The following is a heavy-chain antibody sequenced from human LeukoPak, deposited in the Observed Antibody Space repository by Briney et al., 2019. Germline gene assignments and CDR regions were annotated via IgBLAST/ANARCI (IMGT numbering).Heavy chain of an antibody. CDR3: ARQDYESVEYYFDY. V-gene: IGHV3-30-3*01. Sequence: GGSLRLSCTGSEFTFSSYAMHWVRQAPGKGLEWVAVISYDGSNKYYADSVKGRFTISRDNSKNTLYLQMNSLRAEDTAVYYCARQDYESVEYYFDYWGQGTLVTVSS. CDR1: EFTFSSYA. D-gene: IGHD4-17*01. J-gene: IGHJ4*02. CDR2: ISYDGSNK.